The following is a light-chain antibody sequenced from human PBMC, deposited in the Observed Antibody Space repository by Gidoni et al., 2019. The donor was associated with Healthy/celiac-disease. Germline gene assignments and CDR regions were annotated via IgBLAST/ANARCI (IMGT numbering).Light chain of an antibody. V-gene: IGKV3D-20*01. J-gene: IGKJ2*01. CDR2: DAS. Sequence: EIVLTQSPATLSLSPGERATLSCGASQSGSSSYLAWYQQKPGLAPRLLIYDASSRATGIPDRFSGSGSGTDFTLTISRLEPEDFAVYYCQQYGSSPETFGQGTKLEIK. CDR1: QSGSSSY. CDR3: QQYGSSPET.